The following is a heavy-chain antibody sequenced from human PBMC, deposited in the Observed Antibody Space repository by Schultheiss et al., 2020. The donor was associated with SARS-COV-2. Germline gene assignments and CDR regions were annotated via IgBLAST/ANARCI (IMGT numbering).Heavy chain of an antibody. CDR3: ARQGLLWFGELDAFDI. CDR1: GGSFSGYY. Sequence: SETLSLTCAVYGGSFSGYYWSWIRQPPGKGLEWIGEINHSGNTNYNPSLKSRVTISVDTSKNQFSLKLSSVTAADTAVYYCARQGLLWFGELDAFDIWGQGTMVTVSS. J-gene: IGHJ3*02. CDR2: INHSGNT. V-gene: IGHV4-34*01. D-gene: IGHD3-10*01.